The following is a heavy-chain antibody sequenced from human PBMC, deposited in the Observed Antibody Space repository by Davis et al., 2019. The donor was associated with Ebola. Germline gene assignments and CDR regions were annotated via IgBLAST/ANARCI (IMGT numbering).Heavy chain of an antibody. Sequence: AASVKVSCKTSGYMFTAYGITWVRQAPGQGLEWLGWISGYNGRTNLAQNAQGRVTLTTDTSTSTAYMELTSLRVDDTAVYYCARDGCSDSRCYTRTGNWLDPWGQGTQVTVSS. CDR2: ISGYNGRT. CDR3: ARDGCSDSRCYTRTGNWLDP. V-gene: IGHV1-18*01. D-gene: IGHD2-2*02. CDR1: GYMFTAYG. J-gene: IGHJ5*02.